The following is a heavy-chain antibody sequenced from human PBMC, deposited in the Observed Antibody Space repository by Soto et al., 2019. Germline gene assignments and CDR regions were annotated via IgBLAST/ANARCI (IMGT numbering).Heavy chain of an antibody. J-gene: IGHJ5*02. V-gene: IGHV3-23*01. CDR1: GFTFSSYA. CDR3: ATERGSEDWFDP. D-gene: IGHD3-10*01. CDR2: ISGSGGST. Sequence: EVQLLESGGGLVQPGGSLRLSCAASGFTFSSYAMSWVRQAPGKGLEWVSAISGSGGSTYYADSVKGRFTISRDNSKNTLDLQMNSLRTEDTAVYFCATERGSEDWFDPWGQGTLVTVSS.